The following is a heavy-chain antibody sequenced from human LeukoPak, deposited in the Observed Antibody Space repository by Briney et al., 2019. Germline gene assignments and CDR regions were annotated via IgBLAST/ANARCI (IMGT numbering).Heavy chain of an antibody. J-gene: IGHJ4*02. Sequence: GGSLRLSCAASGFTFRSHDMSWVRQAPGKGLEWVSGISGSGGSTFYADSVKGRFTISRDNAKNSLYLQMNSLRAEDTAVYYCARDRSGWTNSFDYWGQGTLVTVSS. CDR1: GFTFRSHD. CDR3: ARDRSGWTNSFDY. D-gene: IGHD6-19*01. CDR2: ISGSGGST. V-gene: IGHV3-23*01.